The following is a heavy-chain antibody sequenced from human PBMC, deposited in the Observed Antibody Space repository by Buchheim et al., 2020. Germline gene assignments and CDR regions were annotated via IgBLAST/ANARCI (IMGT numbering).Heavy chain of an antibody. V-gene: IGHV3-15*01. CDR1: GFIFSNAW. CDR3: TTVHYYASGSYSPD. D-gene: IGHD3-10*01. J-gene: IGHJ4*02. CDR2: IKSKTNGETT. Sequence: EVHLVESGGGLVKSGGSLRLSCAASGFIFSNAWMNWVRQAPGRGLEWVGRIKSKTNGETTDYAAPVKGRFAISRDDSQNTLYLQMNSLKTEDTAVYYCTTVHYYASGSYSPDWGQGTL.